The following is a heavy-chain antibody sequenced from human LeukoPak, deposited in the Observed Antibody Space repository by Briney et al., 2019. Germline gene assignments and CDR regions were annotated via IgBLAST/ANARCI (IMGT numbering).Heavy chain of an antibody. D-gene: IGHD2-15*01. CDR3: AKRGYCRGGTCFSHDAFDI. Sequence: GGSLRLSCAASGFTFNSYAMNWVRQAPGKGLEWVSTISSSGNNTYYTDSVKGRFTISRDNSKNTLFLQMNSLRAEDTAVYYCAKRGYCRGGTCFSHDAFDIWGQGTMVTVSS. J-gene: IGHJ3*02. CDR2: ISSSGNNT. V-gene: IGHV3-23*01. CDR1: GFTFNSYA.